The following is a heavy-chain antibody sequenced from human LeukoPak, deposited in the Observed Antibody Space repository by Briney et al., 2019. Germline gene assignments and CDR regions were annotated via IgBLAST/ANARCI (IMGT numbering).Heavy chain of an antibody. Sequence: GGSLRLSCAASGFTFDDYAMHWVRQAPGKGLEWVPGISWNSGSIGYADSVKGRFTISRDNAKNSLYLQMNSLKAEDMALYYCAKDMYSSGWYYFDYWGQGTLVTVSS. V-gene: IGHV3-9*03. CDR2: ISWNSGSI. CDR3: AKDMYSSGWYYFDY. J-gene: IGHJ4*02. CDR1: GFTFDDYA. D-gene: IGHD6-19*01.